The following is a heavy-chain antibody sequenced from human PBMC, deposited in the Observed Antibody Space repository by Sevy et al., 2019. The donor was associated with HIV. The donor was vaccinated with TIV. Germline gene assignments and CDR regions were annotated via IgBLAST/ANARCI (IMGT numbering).Heavy chain of an antibody. J-gene: IGHJ5*02. CDR2: IGAYNGNI. CDR1: GYTFSSFG. CDR3: ARISRVRGRVNYFDP. D-gene: IGHD3-10*01. Sequence: ASVKVSCKASGYTFSSFGVSWVRQAPGQGLEWMGWIGAYNGNIKYAQNLQDRVTMTTDTSTSTAYMELTSLTSDDTAVYFCARISRVRGRVNYFDPWGQGTLVTVS. V-gene: IGHV1-18*01.